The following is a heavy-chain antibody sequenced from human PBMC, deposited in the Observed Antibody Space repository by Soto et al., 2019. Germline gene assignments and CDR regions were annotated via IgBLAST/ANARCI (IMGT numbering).Heavy chain of an antibody. D-gene: IGHD2-8*01. V-gene: IGHV3-48*02. J-gene: IGHJ4*02. CDR1: GFTLRSCS. Sequence: PGGSLGLCCASSGFTLRSCSMNWVRQAPGKGLEWVSFISGSGDTKYYADSVKGRFTISRDNAKNSLYLQMSSLRDEDTAVYYCAKYCSSDVCFDYWGQGTLVTVPS. CDR3: AKYCSSDVCFDY. CDR2: ISGSGDTK.